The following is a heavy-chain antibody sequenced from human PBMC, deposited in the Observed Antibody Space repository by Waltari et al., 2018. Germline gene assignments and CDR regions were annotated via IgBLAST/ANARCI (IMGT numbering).Heavy chain of an antibody. V-gene: IGHV4-34*12. J-gene: IGHJ4*02. CDR3: ARGDLHYGSSGFFY. CDR1: GGSFNDYY. D-gene: IGHD3-22*01. Sequence: QVQLHQWGAGLLKPSETLSLTCGVSGGSFNDYYWTWIRQPPGKGLEWIGEILHSGTIVYNPPLTGRIAMSVETSKTQISLKMSSVPAADTAVYYCARGDLHYGSSGFFYWGQGALVTVSS. CDR2: ILHSGTI.